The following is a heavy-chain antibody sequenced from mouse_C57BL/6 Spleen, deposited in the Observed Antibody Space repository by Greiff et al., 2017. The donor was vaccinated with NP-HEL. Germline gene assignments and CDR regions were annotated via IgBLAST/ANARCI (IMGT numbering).Heavy chain of an antibody. Sequence: EVKLMESGEGLVKPGGSLKLSCAASGFTFSSYAMSWVRQTPEKRLEWVAYISSGGDYIYYADTVKGRFTISRDNARNTLYLQMSSLKSEDTAMYYCTRGGGTMITTNWYFDVWGTGTTVTVSS. V-gene: IGHV5-9-1*02. CDR1: GFTFSSYA. J-gene: IGHJ1*03. D-gene: IGHD2-4*01. CDR3: TRGGGTMITTNWYFDV. CDR2: ISSGGDYI.